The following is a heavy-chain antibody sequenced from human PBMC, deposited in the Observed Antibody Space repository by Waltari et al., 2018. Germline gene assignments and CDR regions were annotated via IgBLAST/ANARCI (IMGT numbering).Heavy chain of an antibody. CDR1: GGSISSYY. Sequence: QVQLQESGPGLVKPSETLSLPCTVSGGSISSYYWSWLRPPPGKGLEWIGYIYYSGSTNYNPSLKSRVTISVDTSKNQFSLKLSSVTAADTAVYYCARHDDSSGYYRDAFDIWGQGTMVTVSS. CDR3: ARHDDSSGYYRDAFDI. D-gene: IGHD3-22*01. V-gene: IGHV4-59*01. CDR2: IYYSGST. J-gene: IGHJ3*02.